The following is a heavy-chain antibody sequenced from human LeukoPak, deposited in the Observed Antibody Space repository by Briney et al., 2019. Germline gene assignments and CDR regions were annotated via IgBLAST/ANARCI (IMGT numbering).Heavy chain of an antibody. J-gene: IGHJ4*02. CDR2: IYYSGST. CDR3: ACTLDYYDSSGYYYLDY. V-gene: IGHV4-39*01. Sequence: SETLSLTCTVSGGSISSSSYYWGWVRQPPGKGLEWIGSIYYSGSTYYNPSLKSRVTISVDTSKNQFSLKLSSVTAADTAVYYCACTLDYYDSSGYYYLDYWGQGTLVTVSS. CDR1: GGSISSSSYY. D-gene: IGHD3-22*01.